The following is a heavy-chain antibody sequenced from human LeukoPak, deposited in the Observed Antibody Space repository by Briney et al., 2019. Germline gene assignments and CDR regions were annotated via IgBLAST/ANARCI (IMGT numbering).Heavy chain of an antibody. J-gene: IGHJ5*02. CDR3: ARGKYYDFWSGYYRYNWFDP. D-gene: IGHD3-3*01. V-gene: IGHV4-61*02. CDR1: GGSISSGSYY. CDR2: IYTSGST. Sequence: SQTLSLTCTVSGGSISSGSYYWSWIRQPAGKGLEWIGRIYTSGSTNYNPSLKSRVTISVDTSKNQFSLKLSSVTAADTAVYYCARGKYYDFWSGYYRYNWFDPWGQGTLVTVSS.